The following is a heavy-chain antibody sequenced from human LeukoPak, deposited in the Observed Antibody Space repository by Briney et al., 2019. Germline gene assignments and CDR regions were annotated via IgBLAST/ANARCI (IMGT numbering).Heavy chain of an antibody. V-gene: IGHV3-74*01. CDR2: INSDGSST. CDR3: ARDLNYYDSSGYYYGLDY. D-gene: IGHD3-22*01. J-gene: IGHJ4*02. CDR1: GFTFSSYW. Sequence: GGSLRLSCAASGFTFSSYWMHWVRQAPGKGLVWVSRINSDGSSTTYADSAKGRFTISRDNAKNTLYLQMNSLRAEDTAVYYCARDLNYYDSSGYYYGLDYWGQGTLVTVSS.